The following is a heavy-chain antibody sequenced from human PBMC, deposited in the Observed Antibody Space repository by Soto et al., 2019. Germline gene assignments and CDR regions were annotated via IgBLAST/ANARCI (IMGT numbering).Heavy chain of an antibody. J-gene: IGHJ3*01. Sequence: QVQLQQWGAGLLMPSETLSLTCTVYDMSFSDYFWGWIRQPPGKGLEWIGEINHSGTTNCNPSLKSRVAMSVDTSKNQVSLNVTSVTAADSAVYYCARLPFGFENDGYYHDSDAFDVWGRGTVVTVSS. V-gene: IGHV4-34*02. CDR2: INHSGTT. CDR3: ARLPFGFENDGYYHDSDAFDV. CDR1: DMSFSDYF. D-gene: IGHD3-22*01.